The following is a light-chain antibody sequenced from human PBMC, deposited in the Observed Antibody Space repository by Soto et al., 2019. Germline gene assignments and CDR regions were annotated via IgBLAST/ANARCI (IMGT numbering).Light chain of an antibody. Sequence: QLVLTQPRSVYGSPGQSVTISCTGTSSDVGGYNYVSWYQQHPDKAPKLMIYDVSKRPSGVPDRFSGSKSGNTASLTISGLQAEDEADYYCCSYAGSYTYVFGIGTKVTVL. CDR1: SSDVGGYNY. CDR3: CSYAGSYTYV. V-gene: IGLV2-11*01. CDR2: DVS. J-gene: IGLJ1*01.